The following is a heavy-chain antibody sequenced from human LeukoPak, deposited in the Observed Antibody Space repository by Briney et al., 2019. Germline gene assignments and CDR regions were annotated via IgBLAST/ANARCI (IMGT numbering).Heavy chain of an antibody. D-gene: IGHD1-1*01. J-gene: IGHJ3*02. V-gene: IGHV3-23*05. CDR3: AKGGGRPLDDAYDI. CDR2: IFSGGSVS. Sequence: PGRSLRLSCAASGFPFSSYAMSWVRQLPGKGLEWVSTIFSGGSVSYYADFVQGRFTVSRDNSKNTLYLQMIGLRAEDTATYYCAKGGGRPLDDAYDIWGQGTVVTVSS. CDR1: GFPFSSYA.